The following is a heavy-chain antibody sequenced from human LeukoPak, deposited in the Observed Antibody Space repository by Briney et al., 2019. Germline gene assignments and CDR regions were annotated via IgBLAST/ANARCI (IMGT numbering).Heavy chain of an antibody. CDR2: ISSSSSYI. J-gene: IGHJ4*02. CDR1: GFTFSSYS. CDR3: ARDPGYSSGRGFDY. Sequence: GGSLRLSCAASGFTFSSYSMSWVRQAPGKGLEWVSSISSSSSYIYYADSVKGRFTISRDNAKNSLYLQMNSLRAEDTAVYYCARDPGYSSGRGFDYWGQGTLVTVSS. D-gene: IGHD6-19*01. V-gene: IGHV3-21*01.